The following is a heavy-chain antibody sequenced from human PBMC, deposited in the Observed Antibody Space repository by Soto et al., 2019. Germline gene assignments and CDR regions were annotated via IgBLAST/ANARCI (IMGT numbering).Heavy chain of an antibody. CDR1: GFTFSYYW. CDR2: IHSDGSST. Sequence: EVQLVESGGGLVQPGESLRLSFAASGFTFSYYWMHWVRQAPGKGLVWVSRIHSDGSSTTYADSVKGRFTISRDNARNTVYLQMNSLRGEDTAVYYCARGDRGAFDIWGQGTVVTVSS. V-gene: IGHV3-74*01. J-gene: IGHJ3*02. D-gene: IGHD1-26*01. CDR3: ARGDRGAFDI.